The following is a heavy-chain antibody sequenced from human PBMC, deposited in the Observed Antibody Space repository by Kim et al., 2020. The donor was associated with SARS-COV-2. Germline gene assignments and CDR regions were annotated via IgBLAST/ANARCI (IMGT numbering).Heavy chain of an antibody. D-gene: IGHD6-19*01. J-gene: IGHJ4*02. CDR2: IYYSGST. Sequence: SETLSLTCTVSGGSISSYYWSWIRQPRGKGLEWIAYIYYSGSTNYNPSLKSRVTISVDTSKNQFSLKLTSVPAADTAVYYCARGGGWPLGYWGQGTLVTDSS. CDR3: ARGGGWPLGY. V-gene: IGHV4-59*13. CDR1: GGSISSYY.